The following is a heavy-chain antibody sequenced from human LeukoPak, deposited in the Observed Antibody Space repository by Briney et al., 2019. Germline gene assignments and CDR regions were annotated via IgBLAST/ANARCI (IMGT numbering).Heavy chain of an antibody. CDR2: IYPRDGST. J-gene: IGHJ4*02. CDR1: GYTFTSNY. V-gene: IGHV1-46*01. D-gene: IGHD4-17*01. Sequence: EASVKVSCKASGYTFTSNYIHWVRQAPGQGLEWMGMIYPRDGSTSYAQKFQGRVTMTRDTSTSTVYMYLSSLRSEDTAVYYCARDSLYGVVDYWGQGTLVTVSS. CDR3: ARDSLYGVVDY.